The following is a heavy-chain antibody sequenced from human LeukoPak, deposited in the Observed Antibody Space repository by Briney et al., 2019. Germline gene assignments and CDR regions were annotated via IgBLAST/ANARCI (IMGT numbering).Heavy chain of an antibody. Sequence: GGSLRLSCAASGFTLSSYAMSWVRQAPGKGLEWVSAISDGGNTYHADSVKGRFTISRDSSKNTLFLQMNRLRPEDAAVYYCAKAPVTTCRGAYCYPFDYWGQGTLVTVSS. CDR2: ISDGGNT. CDR1: GFTLSSYA. CDR3: AKAPVTTCRGAYCYPFDY. V-gene: IGHV3-23*01. D-gene: IGHD2-21*01. J-gene: IGHJ4*02.